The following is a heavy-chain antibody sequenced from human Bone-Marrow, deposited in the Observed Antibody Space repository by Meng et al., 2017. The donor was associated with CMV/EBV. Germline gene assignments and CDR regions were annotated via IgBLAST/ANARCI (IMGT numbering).Heavy chain of an antibody. Sequence: GESLKISCTASGFTFGDYAMSWVRQAPGKGLEWVGFIRSKAYGGTTEYAASVKGRFTISRDDSKSIAYLQMNSLKTEYTAVYYCTRVRYCSSTSCRGWFDPWGQGTLVTVSS. V-gene: IGHV3-49*04. CDR1: GFTFGDYA. CDR3: TRVRYCSSTSCRGWFDP. D-gene: IGHD2-2*01. J-gene: IGHJ5*02. CDR2: IRSKAYGGTT.